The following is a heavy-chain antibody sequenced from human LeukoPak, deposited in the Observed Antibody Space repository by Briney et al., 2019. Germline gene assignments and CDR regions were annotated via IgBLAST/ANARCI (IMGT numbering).Heavy chain of an antibody. Sequence: GGPLRLSCAASGFTFSSYAMSWVRQAPGKGLEWVSAISGRGETTHYADSVKDRFTVSRDNSKNTVLLQMNSLRAEDTAVYHCAKTYYYDHSGRQNFDYWGQGTPVTVSS. CDR3: AKTYYYDHSGRQNFDY. D-gene: IGHD3-22*01. CDR2: ISGRGETT. J-gene: IGHJ4*02. CDR1: GFTFSSYA. V-gene: IGHV3-23*01.